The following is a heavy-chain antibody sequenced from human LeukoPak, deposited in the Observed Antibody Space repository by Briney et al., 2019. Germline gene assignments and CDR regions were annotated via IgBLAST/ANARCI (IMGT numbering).Heavy chain of an antibody. J-gene: IGHJ5*02. D-gene: IGHD6-13*01. V-gene: IGHV4-59*01. CDR2: IYYSGST. Sequence: SETLCLTCTVSGGSISSYYWSWIRQPPGKGLEWIGYIYYSGSTNYNPSLKSRVTISVDSSKNQFSLKLSSVTAADTAVYYCARHYSSSLRTVRWFDPWGQGTLVTVSS. CDR3: ARHYSSSLRTVRWFDP. CDR1: GGSISSYY.